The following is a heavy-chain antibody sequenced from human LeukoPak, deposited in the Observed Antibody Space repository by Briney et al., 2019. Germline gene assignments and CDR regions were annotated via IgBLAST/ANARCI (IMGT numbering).Heavy chain of an antibody. CDR1: GGSICSYY. D-gene: IGHD1/OR15-1a*01. CDR3: ATVNTYHSKLAQETDAFDI. Sequence: SETLSLTCTVSGGSICSYYWSWIRQPAGKGLEWIGRIYTSGSTNYNPSLKSRVTMSVDTSKNQFSLKLSSVTAADTAVYYCATVNTYHSKLAQETDAFDIWGQGTMVTVSS. J-gene: IGHJ3*02. CDR2: IYTSGST. V-gene: IGHV4-4*07.